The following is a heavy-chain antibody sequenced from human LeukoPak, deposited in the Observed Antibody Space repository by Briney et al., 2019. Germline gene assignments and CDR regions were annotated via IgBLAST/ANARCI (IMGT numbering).Heavy chain of an antibody. CDR1: GGSISSYY. V-gene: IGHV4-59*08. J-gene: IGHJ4*02. Sequence: PSETLSLTCTVSGGSISSYYGSWIRQPPGKGQEWIGYIYYSGSTNYNPSLKSRVTISVDTSKNQFSLKLSSVTAADTAVYYCASWGDYGGSFDYWGQGTLVTVSS. CDR2: IYYSGST. CDR3: ASWGDYGGSFDY. D-gene: IGHD4-23*01.